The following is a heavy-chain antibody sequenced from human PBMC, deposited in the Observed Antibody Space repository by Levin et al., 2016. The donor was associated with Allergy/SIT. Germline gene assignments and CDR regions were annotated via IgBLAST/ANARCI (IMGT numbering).Heavy chain of an antibody. Sequence: ASVKVSCKASGYTFTGYYMHWVRQAPGQGLEWMGWINPNSGGTNYAQKFQGRVTMTRDTSISTAYMELSRLRSDDTAVYYCAREGLLWFGGHPSRGWFDPWGQGTLVTVSS. CDR1: GYTFTGYY. CDR2: INPNSGGT. J-gene: IGHJ5*02. D-gene: IGHD3-10*01. V-gene: IGHV1-2*02. CDR3: AREGLLWFGGHPSRGWFDP.